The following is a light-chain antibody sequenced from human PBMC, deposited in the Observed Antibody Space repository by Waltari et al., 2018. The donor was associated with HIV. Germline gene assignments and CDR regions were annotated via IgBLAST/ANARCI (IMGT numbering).Light chain of an antibody. Sequence: QSALTQPASVSGSPGQSITISCTGTSSDVGGHNYVSWYQQHPGKAPKLLIYEVSNRPSGVSNRFSGSKSGNTASMTISGLQAEDEADYYCNSYRSSTTPCVFGTWTKVTVL. CDR3: NSYRSSTTPCV. J-gene: IGLJ1*01. CDR1: SSDVGGHNY. CDR2: EVS. V-gene: IGLV2-14*01.